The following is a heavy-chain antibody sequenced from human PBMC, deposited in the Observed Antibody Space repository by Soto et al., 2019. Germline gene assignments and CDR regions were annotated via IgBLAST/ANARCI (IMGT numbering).Heavy chain of an antibody. J-gene: IGHJ4*02. Sequence: GGSLRLSCAASGFTFSSYSMNWVRQAPGKGLEWVSSISSSSSYIYYADSVKGRFTISRDNAKNSLYLQMNSLRAEDTAVYYCARDGNSYGFETSRQYYFDYWGQGTLVTVSS. CDR2: ISSSSSYI. CDR3: ARDGNSYGFETSRQYYFDY. CDR1: GFTFSSYS. V-gene: IGHV3-21*01. D-gene: IGHD5-18*01.